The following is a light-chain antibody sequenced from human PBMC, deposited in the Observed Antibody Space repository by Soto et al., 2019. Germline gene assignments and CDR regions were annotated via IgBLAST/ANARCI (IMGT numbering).Light chain of an antibody. CDR3: QQSYSAPPT. CDR2: AAS. V-gene: IGKV1-39*01. Sequence: DIQMTQSPSSLSASVGDTVTTTCRASQSIFDYLNWYQQKPGKAPKLLIYAASSLQSGVPSRFSGSGSGTDFTLTITSLQPEDFATYYCQQSYSAPPTFGGGTKVEIK. J-gene: IGKJ4*01. CDR1: QSIFDY.